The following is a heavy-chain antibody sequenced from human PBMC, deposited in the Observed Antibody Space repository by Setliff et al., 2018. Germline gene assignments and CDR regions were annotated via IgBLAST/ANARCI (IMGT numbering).Heavy chain of an antibody. J-gene: IGHJ6*03. Sequence: QPGGSLRLSCAASGHTFSSYWMSWVRQAPGKGLEWVANIKQDGSEKYYVDSVKGRFTISRDNAKNSLYLQMNSLRGDDAAVYYCASDPSYASSLYYYMDVWGKGTTVTVSS. V-gene: IGHV3-7*01. D-gene: IGHD6-13*01. CDR3: ASDPSYASSLYYYMDV. CDR1: GHTFSSYW. CDR2: IKQDGSEK.